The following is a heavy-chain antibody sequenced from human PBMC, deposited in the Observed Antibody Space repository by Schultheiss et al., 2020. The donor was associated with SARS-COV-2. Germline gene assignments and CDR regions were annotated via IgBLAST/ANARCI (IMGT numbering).Heavy chain of an antibody. CDR1: GGSFTSNTDHWG. J-gene: IGHJ4*02. CDR3: ARTLYSSSWYYFDY. CDR2: IFSNDEK. D-gene: IGHD6-13*01. Sequence: TLSLTCTVSGGSFTSNTDHWGWVGWIRQPPGKGLEWIAHIFSNDEKSYSTSLKSRLTISKDTSKSQVVLTMTNMDPVDTATYYCARTLYSSSWYYFDYWGQGTLVTVSS. V-gene: IGHV2-26*01.